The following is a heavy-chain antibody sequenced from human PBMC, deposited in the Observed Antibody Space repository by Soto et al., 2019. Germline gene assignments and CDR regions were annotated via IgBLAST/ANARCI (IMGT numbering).Heavy chain of an antibody. V-gene: IGHV4-59*01. Sequence: KPSETLSLTCTVSGGSISSNYWSWIRQPPGKGLEWIGYIYYSGSTNYNPSLKSRVTISVDTSKNQFSLNLSSVTAADTAVYFCARDESYYYGSGSYYNKHYYYYGMDVWGQGTTVTVSS. D-gene: IGHD3-10*01. CDR3: ARDESYYYGSGSYYNKHYYYYGMDV. J-gene: IGHJ6*02. CDR2: IYYSGST. CDR1: GGSISSNY.